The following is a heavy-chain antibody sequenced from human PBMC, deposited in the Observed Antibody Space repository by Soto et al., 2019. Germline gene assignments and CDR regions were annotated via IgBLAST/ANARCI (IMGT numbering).Heavy chain of an antibody. CDR3: TRLNHYYGSGSYYNYYYGMDV. CDR1: GFTFSGSA. J-gene: IGHJ6*02. D-gene: IGHD3-10*01. Sequence: GGSLRLSCAASGFTFSGSAMHWVRQASGKGLEWVGRIRSKANSYATAYAASVKGRFTISRDDSKNTAYLQMNSLKTEDTAVYYCTRLNHYYGSGSYYNYYYGMDVWGQGTTVTVSS. V-gene: IGHV3-73*01. CDR2: IRSKANSYAT.